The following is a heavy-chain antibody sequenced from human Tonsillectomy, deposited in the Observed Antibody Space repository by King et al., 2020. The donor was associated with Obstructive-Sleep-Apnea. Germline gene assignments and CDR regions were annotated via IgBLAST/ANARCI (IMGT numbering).Heavy chain of an antibody. J-gene: IGHJ4*02. CDR3: AKPSYSGSWYDY. Sequence: QVQLVESGGGVVQPGRSLRLSCAASGFTFSSYGMHWVRQAPGKGLEWVAVISYDGINQYYADSVKGRFTISRDNSKNTLYLQMNSLRAEDTAVYYCAKPSYSGSWYDYWGQGILVSVSS. CDR1: GFTFSSYG. CDR2: ISYDGINQ. V-gene: IGHV3-30*18. D-gene: IGHD6-13*01.